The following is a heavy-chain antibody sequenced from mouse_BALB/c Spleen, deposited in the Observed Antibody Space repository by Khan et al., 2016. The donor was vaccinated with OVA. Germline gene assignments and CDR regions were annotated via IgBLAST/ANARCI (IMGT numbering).Heavy chain of an antibody. J-gene: IGHJ2*01. CDR3: VREEPFYYIDY. CDR2: IYPGTDNT. CDR1: GYIFTSYW. V-gene: IGHV1S132*01. D-gene: IGHD6-1*01. Sequence: QVRLQQSGAELMRPGASVKLSCKTSGYIFTSYWIHWVKQRSGQGLEWIARIYPGTDNTYYNEKFKDKATLTADKSSTTAYMQLSSLKSEDSAVYFCVREEPFYYIDYWGQGTTLTVSS.